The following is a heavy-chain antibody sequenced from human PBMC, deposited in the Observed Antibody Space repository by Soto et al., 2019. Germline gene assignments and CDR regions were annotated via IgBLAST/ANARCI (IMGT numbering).Heavy chain of an antibody. CDR1: GGSISSYY. J-gene: IGHJ4*02. CDR2: IYYSGST. CDR3: ARRRDGYNS. D-gene: IGHD5-12*01. Sequence: SETLSLTCTVSGGSISSYYWSWIRQPPGKGLEWIGYIYYSGSTNYNPSLKSRVTISVDTSKNQFSLKLSSVTAADTAVYYCARRRDGYNSWGQGTLVTVS. V-gene: IGHV4-59*08.